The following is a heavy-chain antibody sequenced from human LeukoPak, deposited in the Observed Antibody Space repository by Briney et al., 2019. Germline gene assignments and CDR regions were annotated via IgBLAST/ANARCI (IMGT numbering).Heavy chain of an antibody. CDR1: GGSFSGYY. CDR2: INHSGST. V-gene: IGHV4-34*01. Sequence: SETLSLTCAVYGGSFSGYYWSWIRQPPGKGLEWIGEINHSGSTNYNPSLKSRVTISVDTSKNQFSLKLSSVTAADTAVYYCARGSNSNFDYWGQGTLVTVSS. D-gene: IGHD4-11*01. J-gene: IGHJ4*02. CDR3: ARGSNSNFDY.